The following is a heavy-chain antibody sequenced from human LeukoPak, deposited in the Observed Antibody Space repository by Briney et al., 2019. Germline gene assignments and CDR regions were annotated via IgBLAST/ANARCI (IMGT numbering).Heavy chain of an antibody. CDR2: VYYSGNT. D-gene: IGHD5-18*01. J-gene: IGHJ4*02. CDR1: GGSISSSGYY. V-gene: IGHV4-39*07. CDR3: ARENGYRYDY. Sequence: SETLSLTCTVSGGSISSSGYYWGWIRQPPGKGLEWIGSVYYSGNTYYNPSLKSRVTISVDTSKNQFSLKLSSVTAADTALYYCARENGYRYDYWGQGTLVTVSS.